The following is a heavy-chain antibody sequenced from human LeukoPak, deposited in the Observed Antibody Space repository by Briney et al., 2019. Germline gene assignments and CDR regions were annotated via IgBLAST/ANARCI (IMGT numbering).Heavy chain of an antibody. CDR3: ARARENGGDAFDI. J-gene: IGHJ3*02. D-gene: IGHD3-16*01. CDR1: GFTFSSYA. Sequence: KPGGSLRLSCAASGFTFSSYAMSWVRQAPGKGLEWVSSISSGSSYIYYADSLKGRFTISRDNARNSLYLQMNSLRAEDTAVYYCARARENGGDAFDIWGQGTMVTVSS. V-gene: IGHV3-21*01. CDR2: ISSGSSYI.